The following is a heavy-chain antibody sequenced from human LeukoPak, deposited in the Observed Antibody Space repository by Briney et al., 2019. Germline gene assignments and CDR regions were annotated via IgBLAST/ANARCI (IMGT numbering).Heavy chain of an antibody. J-gene: IGHJ3*02. Sequence: GGSLRLSCAASGFSVSNNYMSWVRQAPGKGLEWVSVIYSGGSTYYADSVKGRFTISRDNSKNTPYLQMNSLRAEDTAVYYCARSGYGVAFDIWGQGTMVTVSS. D-gene: IGHD5-12*01. V-gene: IGHV3-53*01. CDR2: IYSGGST. CDR3: ARSGYGVAFDI. CDR1: GFSVSNNY.